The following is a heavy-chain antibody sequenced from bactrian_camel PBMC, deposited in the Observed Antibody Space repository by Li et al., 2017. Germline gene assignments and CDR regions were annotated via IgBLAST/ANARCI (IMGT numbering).Heavy chain of an antibody. J-gene: IGHJ4*01. CDR3: AAGGGNGAFCYTGERSMDY. V-gene: IGHV3S53*01. CDR2: IDDTGRT. D-gene: IGHD2*01. Sequence: VQLVESGGDSVQAGGSLRLSCAASVTPGYGGMIYCMGWFRQGRGNERVEVATIDDTGRTSYADSVKGRFTISKDNAKNTLYLQMNSLKPEDTAMYYCAAGGGNGAFCYTGERSMDYWGQGTQVTVS. CDR1: VTPGYGGMIYC.